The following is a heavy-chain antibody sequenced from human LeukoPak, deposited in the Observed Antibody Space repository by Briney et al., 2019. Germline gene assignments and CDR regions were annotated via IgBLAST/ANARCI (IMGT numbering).Heavy chain of an antibody. CDR2: ITGSSHL. V-gene: IGHV3-69-1*01. Sequence: GGSLRLSCAASGFTFNYYMMTWVRQAPGKGLEWVSSITGSSHLYYADSVKGRFTISRDNAKNAVYLQMNSLRGEDMAVYYCARDRTSVGGLDYWGQGTPVTVSS. CDR3: ARDRTSVGGLDY. D-gene: IGHD4-23*01. CDR1: GFTFNYYM. J-gene: IGHJ4*02.